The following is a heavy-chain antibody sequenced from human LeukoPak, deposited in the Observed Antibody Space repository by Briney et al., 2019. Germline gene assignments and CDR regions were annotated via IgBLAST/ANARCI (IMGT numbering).Heavy chain of an antibody. Sequence: GASVKVSCKASGYTFTGYYMHWVRQAPGQGLEWMGWINPNSGGTNYAQKFQGRVTMTRDTSISTAYMELSRLRSDDTAVYYCARPKNWNHGEIDYWGQGTLVTVSS. CDR3: ARPKNWNHGEIDY. V-gene: IGHV1-2*02. CDR1: GYTFTGYY. CDR2: INPNSGGT. J-gene: IGHJ4*02. D-gene: IGHD1-14*01.